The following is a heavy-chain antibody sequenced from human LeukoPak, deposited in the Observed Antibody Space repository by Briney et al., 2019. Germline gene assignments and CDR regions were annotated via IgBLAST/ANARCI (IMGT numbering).Heavy chain of an antibody. V-gene: IGHV3-23*01. CDR1: GFTFSSYA. CDR3: AKVRYTIFGVVTNFDY. Sequence: PGGSLRLSCAASGFTFSSYAMSWVRQAPGKGLEWVSAISGGGGSTYYADSVKGRFTISRDNSKNTLYLQMNSLRAEDTAVYYCAKVRYTIFGVVTNFDYWGQGTLVTVSS. D-gene: IGHD3-3*01. CDR2: ISGGGGST. J-gene: IGHJ4*02.